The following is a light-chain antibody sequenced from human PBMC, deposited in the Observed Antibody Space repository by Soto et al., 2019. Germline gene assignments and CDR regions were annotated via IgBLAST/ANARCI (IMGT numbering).Light chain of an antibody. CDR2: STS. CDR3: QQYGSSPRT. J-gene: IGKJ1*01. Sequence: PGGRATLSCRASQRVSSSYLAWYQQKPGQAPRLLIYSTSSRATGIPDRFSGRGSGTDFTLTISRLEPEDFAVYYCQQYGSSPRTFGQGTKVEIK. V-gene: IGKV3-20*01. CDR1: QRVSSSY.